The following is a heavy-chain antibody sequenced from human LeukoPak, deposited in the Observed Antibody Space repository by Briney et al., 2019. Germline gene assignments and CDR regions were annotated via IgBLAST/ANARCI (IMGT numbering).Heavy chain of an antibody. CDR1: GFSFNNYW. J-gene: IGHJ4*02. CDR2: MKQDGSEK. D-gene: IGHD3-3*01. V-gene: IGHV3-7*05. CDR3: ARDYDFWSGYLDY. Sequence: GGSLRLSCAASGFSFNNYWMSWVRQAPGKGLEWVANMKQDGSEKYYVDSVKGRFSISRDNAKNSLYLQMNSLRAEDTAVYYCARDYDFWSGYLDYWGQGTLVTVSS.